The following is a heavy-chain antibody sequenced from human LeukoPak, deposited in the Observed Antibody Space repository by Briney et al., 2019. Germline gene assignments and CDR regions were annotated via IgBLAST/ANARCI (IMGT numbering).Heavy chain of an antibody. Sequence: GGSLRLSCAASGFTFSSYVMHWVRQAPGKGLEWVAFIRYNGFTKYYADSVKGRFTISGDNSKNTLYPQMNSLRAEDTAVYYCAKEWDSFDNWGQGTLVTVSS. CDR3: AKEWDSFDN. J-gene: IGHJ4*02. CDR1: GFTFSSYV. V-gene: IGHV3-30*02. CDR2: IRYNGFTK. D-gene: IGHD1-26*01.